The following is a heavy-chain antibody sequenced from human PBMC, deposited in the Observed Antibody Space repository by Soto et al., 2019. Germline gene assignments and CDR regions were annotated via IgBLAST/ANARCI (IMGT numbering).Heavy chain of an antibody. V-gene: IGHV3-33*01. Sequence: SLRLPCAAAGGTFSSYGIHRIRQDPGKGLEWVAVIWYDGSNKYYADSVKGRFTISRDNSKNTLYLQMNSLRAEDTAVYYCARDWGEYSSIWSGYYYYYMDVWGKGTTVTVFS. J-gene: IGHJ6*03. CDR2: IWYDGSNK. CDR3: ARDWGEYSSIWSGYYYYYMDV. D-gene: IGHD6-13*01. CDR1: GGTFSSYG.